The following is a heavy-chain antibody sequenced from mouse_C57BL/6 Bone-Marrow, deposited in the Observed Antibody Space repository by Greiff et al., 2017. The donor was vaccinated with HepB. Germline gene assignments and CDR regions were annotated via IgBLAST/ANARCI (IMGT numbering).Heavy chain of an antibody. CDR3: ARGYDSAWFAY. D-gene: IGHD2-2*01. CDR2: IYPRSGNT. Sequence: QVQLQQSGAELARPGASVKLSCKASGYTFTSYGISWVKQRTGQGLEWIGEIYPRSGNTYYNEKFKGKATLTADKSSSTAYMELRSLTSEDSAVYFCARGYDSAWFAYWGQGTLVTVSA. CDR1: GYTFTSYG. V-gene: IGHV1-81*01. J-gene: IGHJ3*01.